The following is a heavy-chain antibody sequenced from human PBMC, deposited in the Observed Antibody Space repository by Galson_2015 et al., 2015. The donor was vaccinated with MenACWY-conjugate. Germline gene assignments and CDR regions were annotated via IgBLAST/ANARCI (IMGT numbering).Heavy chain of an antibody. CDR2: TKTKAYSYTT. CDR1: GSTFSDRY. V-gene: IGHV3-72*01. J-gene: IGHJ4*02. D-gene: IGHD1-26*01. Sequence: SLRLSCAASGSTFSDRYMDWVRQALGKGLEWVGRTKTKAYSYTTEYAASVKGRFTISRDDSKNSLYLQMNSLKTEDTAVYYCARDRGGAIYDYWGQGTLVTVSS. CDR3: ARDRGGAIYDY.